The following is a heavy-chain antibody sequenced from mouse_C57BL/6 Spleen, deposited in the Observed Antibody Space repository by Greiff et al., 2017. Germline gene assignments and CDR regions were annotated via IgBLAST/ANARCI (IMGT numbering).Heavy chain of an antibody. D-gene: IGHD2-2*01. Sequence: DVQLQESGPGLVKPSQSLSLTCSVTGYSITSGYYWNWIRQFPGNKLEWMGYISYDGSNNYNPSLKNRISITRDTSKNQFFLKLNSVTTEDTATYYCASDGSYYYAMDYWGQGTSVTVSS. CDR2: ISYDGSN. J-gene: IGHJ4*01. CDR3: ASDGSYYYAMDY. V-gene: IGHV3-6*01. CDR1: GYSITSGYY.